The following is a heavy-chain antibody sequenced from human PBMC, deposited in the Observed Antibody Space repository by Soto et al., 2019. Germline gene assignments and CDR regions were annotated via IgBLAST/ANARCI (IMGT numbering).Heavy chain of an antibody. V-gene: IGHV3-74*01. CDR3: AKGRGYCSSTSCYVGSDY. J-gene: IGHJ4*02. CDR2: INSDGSST. Sequence: PGGSLRLSCAASGFTFSSYWMHWVRQAPGKGLVWVSRINSDGSSTSYADSVKGRFTISRDNAKNTLYLQMNSLRAEDTAVYYCAKGRGYCSSTSCYVGSDYWGQGTLVTVSS. CDR1: GFTFSSYW. D-gene: IGHD2-2*01.